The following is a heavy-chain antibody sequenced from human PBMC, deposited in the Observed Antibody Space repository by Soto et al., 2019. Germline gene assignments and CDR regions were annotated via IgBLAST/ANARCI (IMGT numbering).Heavy chain of an antibody. Sequence: GGSLRLSCAASGFTFSYYPLHWVRRAPGKGLEWVSSISGVRDYIRYADSVKGRFAISRDNAKTSLYLQMNSLTAEDTAVYYCAREGVHNYTEYYFDYWGQGTLVTVSS. V-gene: IGHV3-21*06. CDR3: AREGVHNYTEYYFDY. J-gene: IGHJ4*02. CDR1: GFTFSYYP. D-gene: IGHD3-10*01. CDR2: ISGVRDYI.